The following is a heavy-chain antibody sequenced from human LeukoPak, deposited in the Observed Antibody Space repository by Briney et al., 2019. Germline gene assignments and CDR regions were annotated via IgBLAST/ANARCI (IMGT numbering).Heavy chain of an antibody. J-gene: IGHJ5*02. V-gene: IGHV1-3*01. CDR3: ARDLVVVPAAMGGYNWFDP. CDR2: INAGNGNT. D-gene: IGHD2-2*01. CDR1: GYTFITYA. Sequence: ASVKVSCKASGYTFITYAMHWVRQAPGQRLEWMGWINAGNGNTGYSQKFQGRVTITRDTSASTTYMELSSLRSDDTAVYYCARDLVVVPAAMGGYNWFDPWGQGTLVTVSS.